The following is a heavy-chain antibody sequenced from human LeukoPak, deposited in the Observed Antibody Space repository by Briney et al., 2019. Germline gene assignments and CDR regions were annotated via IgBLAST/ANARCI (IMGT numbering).Heavy chain of an antibody. D-gene: IGHD3-22*01. CDR1: GFTFDDYA. CDR2: ISWNSGSI. CDR3: AREPTYYYDSSGYYSAFDI. Sequence: GGSLRLSCAASGFTFDDYAMHWVRQAPGKGLEWVSGISWNSGSIGYADSAKGRFTISRDNAKNSLYLQMNSLRAEDTALYYCAREPTYYYDSSGYYSAFDIWGQGTMVTVSS. J-gene: IGHJ3*02. V-gene: IGHV3-9*01.